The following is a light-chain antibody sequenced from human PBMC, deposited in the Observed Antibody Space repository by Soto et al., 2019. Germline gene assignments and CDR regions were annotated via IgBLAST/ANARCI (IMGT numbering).Light chain of an antibody. V-gene: IGKV3-20*01. J-gene: IGKJ4*01. CDR3: QQYGSLPPT. CDR1: QSVSNSY. Sequence: EIVLTQSPGTLSLSPGERATLSCRASQSVSNSYLAWYQQKPGQAPRLLMYGVSSRATDIPDRFSGSGSGTDFTLTISRLEAEDFAVYHCQQYGSLPPTFGGGTKVEIK. CDR2: GVS.